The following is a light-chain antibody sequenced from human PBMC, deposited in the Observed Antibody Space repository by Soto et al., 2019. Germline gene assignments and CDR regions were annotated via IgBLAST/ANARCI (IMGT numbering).Light chain of an antibody. CDR3: QHSET. Sequence: EIVMTQPPATLSVSPGERATLSCRASQSVSSHLACYQQKPGQAPRLLIYGASTRATGIPARFSGSGSGTEFTLTISSLQSEDFAVYYCQHSETFGQGAKVDI. CDR1: QSVSSH. J-gene: IGKJ1*01. CDR2: GAS. V-gene: IGKV3-15*01.